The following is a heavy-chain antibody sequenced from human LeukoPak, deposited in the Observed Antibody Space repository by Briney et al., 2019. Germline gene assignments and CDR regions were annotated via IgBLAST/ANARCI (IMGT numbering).Heavy chain of an antibody. CDR2: IISITIYI. D-gene: IGHD6-13*01. V-gene: IGHV3-21*04. J-gene: IGHJ4*02. Sequence: IISITIYISYAASVKRRFTISRDNSKNTMYLQMNNLRAEDTAVYYCARVPIAAADSFMFDYWGQGTLVTVSS. CDR3: ARVPIAAADSFMFDY.